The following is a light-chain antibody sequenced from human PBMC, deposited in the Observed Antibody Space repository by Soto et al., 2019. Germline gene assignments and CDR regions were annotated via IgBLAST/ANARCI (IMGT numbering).Light chain of an antibody. CDR1: SSNIGAGYD. CDR3: QSYDSSLSGPV. J-gene: IGLJ2*01. Sequence: QSALTQPPSVSGAPGQRVTISCTGSSSNIGAGYDVHWYQQLPGTAPKLLIYGNSNRPSGVPDRFSGSKSGTSASLAITGLQADDEADYYCQSYDSSLSGPVFVGVTQLTDL. CDR2: GNS. V-gene: IGLV1-40*01.